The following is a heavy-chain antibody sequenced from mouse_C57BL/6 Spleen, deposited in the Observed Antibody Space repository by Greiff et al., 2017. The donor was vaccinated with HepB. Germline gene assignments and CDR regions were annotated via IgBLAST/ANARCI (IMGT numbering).Heavy chain of an antibody. Sequence: EVKVEESGPGLVKPSQSLSLTCSVTGYSITSGYYWNWIRQFPGNKLEWMGYISYDGSNNYNPSLKNRISITRDTSKNQFFLKLNSVTTEDTATYYCARDWDGWYFDVWGTGTTVTVSS. D-gene: IGHD4-1*01. V-gene: IGHV3-6*01. CDR3: ARDWDGWYFDV. J-gene: IGHJ1*03. CDR1: GYSITSGYY. CDR2: ISYDGSN.